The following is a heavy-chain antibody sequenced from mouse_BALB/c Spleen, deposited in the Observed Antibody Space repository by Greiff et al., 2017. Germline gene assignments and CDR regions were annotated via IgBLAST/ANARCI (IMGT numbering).Heavy chain of an antibody. Sequence: QVQLKESAAELARPGASVKMSCKASGYTFTSYTMHWVKQRPGQGLEWIGYINPSSGYTEYNQKFKDKTTLTADKSSSTAYMQLSSLTSEDSAVYYCASAFTTARFAYWGQGTLVTVSA. V-gene: IGHV1-4*02. CDR2: INPSSGYT. CDR1: GYTFTSYT. D-gene: IGHD1-2*01. J-gene: IGHJ3*01. CDR3: ASAFTTARFAY.